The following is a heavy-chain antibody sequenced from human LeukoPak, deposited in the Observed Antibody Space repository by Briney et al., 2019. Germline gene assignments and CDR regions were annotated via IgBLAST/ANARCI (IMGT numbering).Heavy chain of an antibody. CDR2: INPNSGVT. D-gene: IGHD2/OR15-2a*01. CDR3: TIFGYCNTSSCLGDH. CDR1: GYTFKGFY. V-gene: IGHV1-2*02. Sequence: ASVKVSCKAFGYTFKGFYMHWVRQAPGQGLEWMGWINPNSGVTNFAQKFQGRVSMTRDTSINTAYMDLASLRSDDTAVYHCTIFGYCNTSSCLGDHWGQGTMVTVSS. J-gene: IGHJ4*02.